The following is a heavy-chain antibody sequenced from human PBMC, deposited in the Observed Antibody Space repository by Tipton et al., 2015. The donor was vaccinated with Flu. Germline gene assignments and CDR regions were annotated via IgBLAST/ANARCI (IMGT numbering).Heavy chain of an antibody. Sequence: TLSLTCTVSGGSVKSGSYYWNWIRQPPGKGLEWIGYVHYSEGTNYNPSLKSRVTMSIDMSRDQFSLTVTSVTPADTAVYFCAMDIAAPGTFDYWGQGTLVTVSP. CDR3: AMDIAAPGTFDY. D-gene: IGHD6-13*01. J-gene: IGHJ4*02. CDR1: GGSVKSGSYY. CDR2: VHYSEGT. V-gene: IGHV4-61*01.